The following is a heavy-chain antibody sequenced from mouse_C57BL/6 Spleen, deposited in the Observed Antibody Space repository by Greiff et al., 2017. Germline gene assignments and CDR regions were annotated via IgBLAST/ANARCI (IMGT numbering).Heavy chain of an antibody. CDR1: GYTFTSYW. CDR3: ARGIYDDYDGFDY. V-gene: IGHV1-52*01. CDR2: IDPSDSET. D-gene: IGHD2-4*01. J-gene: IGHJ2*01. Sequence: VQLQQPGAELVRPGSSVKLSCKASGYTFTSYWMHWVKQRPIQGLEWIGNIDPSDSETHYNQKFKGKATWTVDKSSSTAYMQLSSLTSEDSAVYDCARGIYDDYDGFDYWGQGTTLTVSS.